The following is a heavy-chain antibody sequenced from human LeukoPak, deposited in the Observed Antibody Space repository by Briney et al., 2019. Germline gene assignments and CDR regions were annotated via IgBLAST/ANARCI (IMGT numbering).Heavy chain of an antibody. Sequence: GGSLRLSCAASGFTFSSYGMSWVRQAPGKGLEWVAFIGYDGSNKYYADSVKGRFTISRDNSKNTLYLQMNSLRAEDTAVYYCAREIMYSSGWYGFDYWGQGTLVTVSS. CDR3: AREIMYSSGWYGFDY. CDR1: GFTFSSYG. V-gene: IGHV3-30*02. CDR2: IGYDGSNK. D-gene: IGHD6-19*01. J-gene: IGHJ4*02.